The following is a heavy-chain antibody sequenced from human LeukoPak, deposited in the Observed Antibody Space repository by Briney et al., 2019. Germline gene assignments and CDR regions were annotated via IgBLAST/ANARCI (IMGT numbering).Heavy chain of an antibody. CDR1: GYTFTGYY. J-gene: IGHJ4*02. CDR2: INPNSGGT. Sequence: ASVKVSCKASGYTFTGYYMHWVRQAPGQGLEWMGWINPNSGGTNYAQKFQGRVTMTRDTSISTAYMELSRLRSDDTAVYCCARRTVAGTYFDYWGQGTLVTVSS. D-gene: IGHD6-19*01. CDR3: ARRTVAGTYFDY. V-gene: IGHV1-2*02.